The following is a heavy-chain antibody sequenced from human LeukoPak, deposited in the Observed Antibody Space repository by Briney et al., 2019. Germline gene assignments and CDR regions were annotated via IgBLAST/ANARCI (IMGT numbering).Heavy chain of an antibody. CDR3: AREGGIAVAGNHFDY. Sequence: GASVKVSCKASGYTFTSYGISWVRQAPGQGLEWMGWISAYNGNTNCAQKLQGRVTMTTDTSTSTAYMELRSLRSDDTAVYYCAREGGIAVAGNHFDYWGQGTLVTVSS. CDR1: GYTFTSYG. CDR2: ISAYNGNT. V-gene: IGHV1-18*01. D-gene: IGHD6-19*01. J-gene: IGHJ4*02.